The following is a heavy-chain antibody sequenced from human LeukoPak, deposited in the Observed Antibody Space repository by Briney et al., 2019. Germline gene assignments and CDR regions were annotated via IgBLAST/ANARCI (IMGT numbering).Heavy chain of an antibody. CDR2: INTDGSST. V-gene: IGHV3-74*01. CDR1: GLTVNNNY. Sequence: GGSLRLSCAASGLTVNNNYMTWVRQAPGKGLVWVSRINTDGSSTSYADSVKGRFTISRDNAKNTLYLQMNSLRAEDTAVYYCARVGHYDFWSGYRLYYYYMDVWGKGTTVTVSS. CDR3: ARVGHYDFWSGYRLYYYYMDV. J-gene: IGHJ6*03. D-gene: IGHD3-3*01.